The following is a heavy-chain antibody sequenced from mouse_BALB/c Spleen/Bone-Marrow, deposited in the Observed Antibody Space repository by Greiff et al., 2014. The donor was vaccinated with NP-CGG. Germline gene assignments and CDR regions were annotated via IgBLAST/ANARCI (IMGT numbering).Heavy chain of an antibody. CDR1: GFAFSSYD. D-gene: IGHD2-3*01. V-gene: IGHV5-12-1*01. CDR2: ISHGGGTT. CDR3: TRHGGYYPYYYAMDY. Sequence: EVQLVESGGGLVKPGGSLKLSCAASGFAFSSYDMSWVRQTPEKGLEWVAYISHGGGTTYYSDTVKGRFTISRDNAKNTLYLQMSSLKSDDTDIYYCTRHGGYYPYYYAMDYWGQGTSVTVSS. J-gene: IGHJ4*01.